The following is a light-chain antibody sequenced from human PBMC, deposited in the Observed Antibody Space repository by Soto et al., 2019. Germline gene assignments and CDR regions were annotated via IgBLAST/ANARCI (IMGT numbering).Light chain of an antibody. CDR2: GAS. J-gene: IGKJ1*01. CDR3: QQFRNWPWT. Sequence: EIVMTQSPATLSVSPGGRATLSCRASQSISDTLAWYQQKPGQAPRLLIHGASTRATGFPARFSGSGSGTEFTLTISSLQSEDFAVYYCQQFRNWPWTFGQGTKVDIK. V-gene: IGKV3-15*01. CDR1: QSISDT.